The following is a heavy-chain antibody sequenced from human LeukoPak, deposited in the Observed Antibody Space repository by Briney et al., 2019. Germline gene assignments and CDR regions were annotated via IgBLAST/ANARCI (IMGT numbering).Heavy chain of an antibody. CDR3: AKEIRSGWYGLRDC. CDR1: GFTFSTYA. D-gene: IGHD6-19*01. J-gene: IGHJ4*02. CDR2: ISGDGGRT. V-gene: IGHV3-23*01. Sequence: TGGSLRLSCVGSGFTFSTYALSWVRQAPGRGLEWVSAISGDGGRTYYADSAKGRFTISRANFKNTLYLQIDSLTAEDAAIYYCAKEIRSGWYGLRDCWGQGTLVTVSS.